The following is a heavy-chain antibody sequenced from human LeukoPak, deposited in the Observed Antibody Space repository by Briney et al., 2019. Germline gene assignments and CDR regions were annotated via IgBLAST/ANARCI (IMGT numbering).Heavy chain of an antibody. V-gene: IGHV3-23*01. CDR1: GFTFSSYA. CDR3: AKRILGPQASCYFDY. CDR2: ISGSGGST. Sequence: PGGSLRLSCAASGFTFSSYAMSWVRQAPGKGLEWVSAISGSGGSTYYADSVKGRFTISRDNSKNTLYLQMNSLRAEDTAVYYCAKRILGPQASCYFDYWGQGTLVTVSS. D-gene: IGHD2-21*01. J-gene: IGHJ4*02.